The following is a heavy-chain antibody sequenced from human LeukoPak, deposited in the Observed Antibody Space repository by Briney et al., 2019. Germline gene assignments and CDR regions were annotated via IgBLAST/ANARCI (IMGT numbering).Heavy chain of an antibody. CDR3: AREADTAMGTFDY. CDR2: IIPILGIA. V-gene: IGHV1-69*04. CDR1: VGTFSSYA. D-gene: IGHD5-18*01. Sequence: SVKVSCKASVGTFSSYAISWVRQAPGQGLEWMGRIIPILGIANYAQKFQGRVTITADKSTSTAYMELSSLRSEDTAVYYCAREADTAMGTFDYWGQGTLVTVSS. J-gene: IGHJ4*02.